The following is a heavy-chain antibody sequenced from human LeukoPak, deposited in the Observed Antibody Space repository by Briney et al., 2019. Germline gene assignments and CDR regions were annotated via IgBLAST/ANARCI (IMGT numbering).Heavy chain of an antibody. V-gene: IGHV1-8*01. Sequence: ASVKVSCKASGYDFSRYDINWVRLAPGQGLEWMGWMNPNSGNTGYAQNFQGRVTMTRNTSISTAYMEPSSLRSEDTAVYYCARVGCSGGSCSYYFDYWGQGTLITVSS. CDR1: GYDFSRYD. D-gene: IGHD2-15*01. CDR3: ARVGCSGGSCSYYFDY. CDR2: MNPNSGNT. J-gene: IGHJ4*02.